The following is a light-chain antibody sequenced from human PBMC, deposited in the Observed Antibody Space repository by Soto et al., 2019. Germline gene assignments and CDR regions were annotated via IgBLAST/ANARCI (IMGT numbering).Light chain of an antibody. J-gene: IGKJ1*01. CDR1: QTISSTY. V-gene: IGKV3-20*01. CDR3: QQYGSSPKT. CDR2: AAS. Sequence: EIVLTQSPGTLSLSPGDRATLSCRASQTISSTYLAWYQPKPGQAPRLLIYAASTRATGIPDRFSGSGSGTDFTLTISRLEPEDFAVYYCQQYGSSPKTFGQGTKVDIK.